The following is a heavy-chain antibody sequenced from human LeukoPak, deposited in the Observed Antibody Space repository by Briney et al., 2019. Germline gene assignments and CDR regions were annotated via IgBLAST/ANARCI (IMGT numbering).Heavy chain of an antibody. CDR2: INHSGST. CDR3: ARVSGYDWESFYDY. J-gene: IGHJ4*02. V-gene: IGHV4-34*01. CDR1: GGSFSGYY. Sequence: SETLSLTCAVYGGSFSGYYWSWIRQPPGNGLEWIGEINHSGSTDYNPSLKSRVTISVDTSKNQFSLKLSSVTAADTAVYYCARVSGYDWESFYDYWGQGTLVTVSS. D-gene: IGHD5-12*01.